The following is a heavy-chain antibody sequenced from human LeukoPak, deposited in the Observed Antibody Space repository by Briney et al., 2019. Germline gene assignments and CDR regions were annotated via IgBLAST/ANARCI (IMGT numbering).Heavy chain of an antibody. D-gene: IGHD3-9*01. CDR3: ARGRYLDWLPYFFDY. Sequence: HPGGSRRLSCAAFGFPFSIYWMSWVRQAPGKGLEWVANIDQDGREKYFVDSVRGRFSIFRDNDKNTLYLQMNSLRVEDTAIYYCARGRYLDWLPYFFDYWGQGTLVTVSS. J-gene: IGHJ4*02. CDR1: GFPFSIYW. CDR2: IDQDGREK. V-gene: IGHV3-7*01.